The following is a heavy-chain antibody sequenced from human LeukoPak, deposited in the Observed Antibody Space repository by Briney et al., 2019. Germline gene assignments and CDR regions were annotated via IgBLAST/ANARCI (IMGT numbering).Heavy chain of an antibody. CDR3: ARARSCTSCYPLPKFAYFDI. Sequence: SETLSLTCAVYGGSFSGYYWSWIRQPPGKGPEWIGEINHSGSTNYNPSLKSRVTISVDTSKNQFSLKLSSVTAADTAVYYCARARSCTSCYPLPKFAYFDIWGQGTMGTVSS. V-gene: IGHV4-34*01. J-gene: IGHJ3*02. D-gene: IGHD2-2*01. CDR1: GGSFSGYY. CDR2: INHSGST.